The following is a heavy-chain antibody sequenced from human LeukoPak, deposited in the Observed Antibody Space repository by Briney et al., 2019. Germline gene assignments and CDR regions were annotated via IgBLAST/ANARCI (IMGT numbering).Heavy chain of an antibody. J-gene: IGHJ4*02. CDR2: IYYSGST. V-gene: IGHV4-59*08. Sequence: SETLSLTCTVSGGSISSYYWSWIRQPPGKGLEWIGYIYYSGSTNYNPSLRSRVTISVDTSKNQFSLKLSSVTAADTAVYYCARLTVWGYYFDYWGQGTLVTVSS. CDR1: GGSISSYY. D-gene: IGHD3-16*01. CDR3: ARLTVWGYYFDY.